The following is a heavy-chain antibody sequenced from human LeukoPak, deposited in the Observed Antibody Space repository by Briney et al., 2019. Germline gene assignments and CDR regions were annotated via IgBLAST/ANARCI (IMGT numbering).Heavy chain of an antibody. CDR1: EYTFTTYW. V-gene: IGHV5-51*01. CDR2: IYPGDSNI. Sequence: GESLKISCRGSEYTFTTYWIGWVRQMPGKGLEWMAIIYPGDSNIQYSPSFQGQVTISADRSISTAYLQWSSLKASDTAMYYCARLQARVVRGVIDYWGQGTLVTVSS. J-gene: IGHJ4*02. CDR3: ARLQARVVRGVIDY. D-gene: IGHD3-10*01.